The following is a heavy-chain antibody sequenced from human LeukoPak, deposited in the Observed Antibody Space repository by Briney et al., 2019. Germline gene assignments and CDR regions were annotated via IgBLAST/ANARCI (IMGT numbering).Heavy chain of an antibody. CDR2: INSDGSST. CDR3: ARSITGTTFAP. D-gene: IGHD1-7*01. CDR1: GFTFSSYW. J-gene: IGHJ5*02. Sequence: GGSLRLSCAASGFTFSSYWMHWVGQAPGKGLMWVSRINSDGSSTSYANSVKGRFTISRDNATNTLYLQMNSLRAADTAVYYCARSITGTTFAPWGQGPLVPVSS. V-gene: IGHV3-74*01.